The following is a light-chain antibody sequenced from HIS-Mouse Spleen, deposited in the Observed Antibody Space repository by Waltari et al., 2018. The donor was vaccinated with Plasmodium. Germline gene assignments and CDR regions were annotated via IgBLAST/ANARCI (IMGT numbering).Light chain of an antibody. V-gene: IGLV3-1*01. Sequence: SYELTQPPPVSVSPGQTATITSPGDNFGDKHTCWYQQKPGQSPGLVIYQDSKRPSGIPERFSGSNAGNTATQTISGTQAMDEADYYCQAWDSSTVVFGGGTKLTVL. CDR1: NFGDKH. CDR3: QAWDSSTVV. J-gene: IGLJ2*01. CDR2: QDS.